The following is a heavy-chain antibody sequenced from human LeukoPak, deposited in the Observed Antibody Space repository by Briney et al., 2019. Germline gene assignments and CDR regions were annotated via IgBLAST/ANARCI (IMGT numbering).Heavy chain of an antibody. Sequence: SVTVSCKASGGTFSSYAISWVRQAPGQGLEWMGGIIPIFGTANYAQKFQGRVTITADESTSTAYMELSSLRSEDTAVYYCARAPYYYDSSGYYGSSAFDFWGQGTMVTVSS. CDR2: IIPIFGTA. CDR1: GGTFSSYA. V-gene: IGHV1-69*01. D-gene: IGHD3-22*01. CDR3: ARAPYYYDSSGYYGSSAFDF. J-gene: IGHJ3*01.